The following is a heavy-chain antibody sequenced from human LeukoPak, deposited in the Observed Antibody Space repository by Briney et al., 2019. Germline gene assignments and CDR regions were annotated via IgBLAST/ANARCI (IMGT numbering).Heavy chain of an antibody. V-gene: IGHV3-48*02. Sequence: GGSLRLSCVVSGFTFSSCSVNWVRQAPGKGLEWVSYISSSSTTRYYADSVKGRFTISRDNAKNSLYLQMNSLRDEDSAVYYCARDPHIAAAGTIFDYWGQGTLVTVSS. D-gene: IGHD6-13*01. CDR1: GFTFSSCS. J-gene: IGHJ4*02. CDR3: ARDPHIAAAGTIFDY. CDR2: ISSSSTTR.